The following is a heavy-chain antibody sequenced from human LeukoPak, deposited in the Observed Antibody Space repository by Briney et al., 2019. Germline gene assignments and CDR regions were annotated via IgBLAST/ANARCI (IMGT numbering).Heavy chain of an antibody. V-gene: IGHV4-59*12. CDR2: IYYSGST. CDR1: GGSISSYY. D-gene: IGHD6-19*01. Sequence: SETLPLTCTVSGGSISSYYWSWIRQPPGKGLEWIGYIYYSGSTNYNPSLKSRVTISVDTSKNQFSLKLSSVTAADTAVYYCAREVDLYAYSSGCAFDIWGQGTMVTVSS. J-gene: IGHJ3*02. CDR3: AREVDLYAYSSGCAFDI.